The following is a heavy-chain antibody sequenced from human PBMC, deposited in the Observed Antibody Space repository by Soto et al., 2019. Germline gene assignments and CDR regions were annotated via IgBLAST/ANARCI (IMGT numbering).Heavy chain of an antibody. CDR1: GFTFSSYG. D-gene: IGHD2-8*01. V-gene: IGHV3-23*01. Sequence: GGSLRLSCAASGFTFSSYGISWIRLSPGKGLEWVSVISGGGDTTYYTPSVKGRFTISRDDFRNTLYLQMNSLRTEDTVIYFCAKLRGFVVLPAGILDYWGPGTLVTVSS. CDR2: ISGGGDTT. CDR3: AKLRGFVVLPAGILDY. J-gene: IGHJ4*02.